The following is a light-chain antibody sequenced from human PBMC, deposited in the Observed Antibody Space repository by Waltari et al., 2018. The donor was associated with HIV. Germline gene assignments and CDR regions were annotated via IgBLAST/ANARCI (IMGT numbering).Light chain of an antibody. CDR2: GAS. V-gene: IGKV3-15*01. J-gene: IGKJ4*01. Sequence: EIVMTQSPATLSVSPGERATLSCRASQSVSSNLAWYQQKPGQAPSPLIYGASTRATGIPARFSGSGSGTESTLTISSLQSEDFAVYYCQQYNNWPFTFGGGTKVEIK. CDR3: QQYNNWPFT. CDR1: QSVSSN.